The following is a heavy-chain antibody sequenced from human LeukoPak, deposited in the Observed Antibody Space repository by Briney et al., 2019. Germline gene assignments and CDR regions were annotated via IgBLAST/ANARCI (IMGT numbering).Heavy chain of an antibody. CDR3: TRDTSMITFDY. Sequence: PGGSLRLSCAASGFTFSGSALHWVRQASGKGLEWVGRIRSTANGYATAYAASVKGRFTISRDDSKNTAYLQMDSLKTEDTAVYYCTRDTSMITFDYWGQGTLVTVSS. CDR1: GFTFSGSA. D-gene: IGHD5-18*01. CDR2: IRSTANGYAT. V-gene: IGHV3-73*01. J-gene: IGHJ4*02.